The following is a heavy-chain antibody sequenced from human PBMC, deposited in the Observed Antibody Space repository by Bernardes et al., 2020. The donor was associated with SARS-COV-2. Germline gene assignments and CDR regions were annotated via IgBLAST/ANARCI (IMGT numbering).Heavy chain of an antibody. CDR1: GFTFRSYW. CDR3: ATFDSSGYYYGA. CDR2: INSDGSST. V-gene: IGHV3-74*01. D-gene: IGHD3-22*01. Sequence: GGSLRLSCAVSGFTFRSYWMYWVRQVPGKGLVWVSHINSDGSSTRYADSVKGRFTISRDNAENTLYLQMNSLRAEDTAVYYCATFDSSGYYYGAWGQGTLVTVSS. J-gene: IGHJ5*02.